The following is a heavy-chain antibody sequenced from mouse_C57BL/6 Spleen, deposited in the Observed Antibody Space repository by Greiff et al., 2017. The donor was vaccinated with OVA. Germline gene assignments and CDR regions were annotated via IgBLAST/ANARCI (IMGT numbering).Heavy chain of an antibody. CDR3: ARPGYDGYPLFAY. CDR2: LNPDSSTI. D-gene: IGHD2-3*01. V-gene: IGHV4-1*01. CDR1: GIDFSRYW. J-gene: IGHJ3*01. Sequence: DVKLVESGGGLVQPGGSLKLSCAASGIDFSRYWMSWVRRAPGKGLEWIGELNPDSSTITYAPSLKDKFLISRDNAKNTLYLQMSKVRSEDTALDYCARPGYDGYPLFAYWGQGTLVTVSA.